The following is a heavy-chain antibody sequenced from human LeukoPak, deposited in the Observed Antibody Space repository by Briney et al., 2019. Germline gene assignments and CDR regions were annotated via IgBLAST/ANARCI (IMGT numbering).Heavy chain of an antibody. D-gene: IGHD3-22*01. CDR3: ATDFGYYYDSSGSFFDN. Sequence: GGSLRLSCAASGFSFRTTSMNWIREAPGKGVEWVSSISSSSSHIYYAGSIKGRFTISRDNAKNSLYLQLNSLRAEDTTVYYCATDFGYYYDSSGSFFDNWGQGTLVTVSS. J-gene: IGHJ4*02. CDR2: ISSSSSHI. CDR1: GFSFRTTS. V-gene: IGHV3-21*01.